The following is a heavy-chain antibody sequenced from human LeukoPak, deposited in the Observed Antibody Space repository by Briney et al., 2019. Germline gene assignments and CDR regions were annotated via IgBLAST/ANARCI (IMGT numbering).Heavy chain of an antibody. J-gene: IGHJ3*02. CDR1: GYTFTSYG. D-gene: IGHD3-22*01. CDR2: ISAYNGNT. V-gene: IGHV1-18*01. Sequence: VASVKVSCKASGYTFTSYGISWVRQAPGQGLEWMGWISAYNGNTNYAQKLQGRVTMTTDTSTSTAYMELRSLRSDDTAVYYCARVGRYYYDSSGYYIYAFDIWGQGTMVTVSS. CDR3: ARVGRYYYDSSGYYIYAFDI.